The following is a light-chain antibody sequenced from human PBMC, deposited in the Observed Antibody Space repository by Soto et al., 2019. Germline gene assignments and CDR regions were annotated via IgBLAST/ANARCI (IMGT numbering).Light chain of an antibody. J-gene: IGKJ4*01. CDR3: LQDYNYPLT. V-gene: IGKV1-6*02. CDR1: LGIRND. CDR2: AAS. Sequence: AIQLTQSPSSLSASIGDRVTITCRASLGIRNDLGWYQEKPGEAPRLLVYAASTLQSGVPSRFSGSGSSTEFTLTNSSLQLEDFGTYYCLQDYNYPLTVGGGTRLEI.